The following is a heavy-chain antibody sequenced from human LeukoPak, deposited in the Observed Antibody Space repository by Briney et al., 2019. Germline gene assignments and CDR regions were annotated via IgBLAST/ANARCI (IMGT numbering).Heavy chain of an antibody. J-gene: IGHJ4*02. D-gene: IGHD5-12*01. V-gene: IGHV3-21*04. CDR3: ARDPGSGYEEHFDY. CDR2: ISSSSSYR. CDR1: GFTFSSYG. Sequence: PGGTLRLSCAASGFTFSSYGMNWVRQAPGKGLEWVSSISSSSSYRYYEESVKGRFSISRDNARNSLYLQMNSLRAEDTAVYYCARDPGSGYEEHFDYWGQGTLVTVSS.